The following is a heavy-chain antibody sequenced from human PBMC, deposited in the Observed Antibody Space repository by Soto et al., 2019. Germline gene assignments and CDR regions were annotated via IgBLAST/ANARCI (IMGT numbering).Heavy chain of an antibody. CDR2: ISSSGSTI. J-gene: IGHJ4*02. V-gene: IGHV3-11*01. CDR1: GFTFSDYY. Sequence: PGVSLRLSCAASGFTFSDYYMSWIRQAPGKGLEWVSYISSSGSTIYYADSVKGRFTISRDNAKNSLYLQMNSLRAEDTAVYYCERDGGQWLVSFDYWGQGTLVTVSS. D-gene: IGHD6-19*01. CDR3: ERDGGQWLVSFDY.